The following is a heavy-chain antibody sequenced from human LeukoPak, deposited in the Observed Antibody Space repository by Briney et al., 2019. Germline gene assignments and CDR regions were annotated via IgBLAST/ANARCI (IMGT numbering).Heavy chain of an antibody. CDR2: IYSGGST. CDR3: AKGRDHSFWGVLGY. Sequence: GGSLRLSCAASGFTVSSNYMSWVRQAPGKGLEWVSLIYSGGSTYYADSVKGRFTISRDNSKNTLYLQMNSLRAEDTAVYYCAKGRDHSFWGVLGYWGQGTLVTVSS. D-gene: IGHD3-16*02. CDR1: GFTVSSNY. V-gene: IGHV3-53*01. J-gene: IGHJ4*02.